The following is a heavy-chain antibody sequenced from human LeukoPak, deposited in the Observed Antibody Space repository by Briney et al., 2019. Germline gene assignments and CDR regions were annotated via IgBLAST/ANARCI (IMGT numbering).Heavy chain of an antibody. CDR3: ARSEDLWNWFDP. V-gene: IGHV1-69*02. J-gene: IGHJ5*02. CDR1: GGTFSSYT. Sequence: ASVKVSCKASGGTFSSYTISWVRQAPGQGLEWMGRIIPILCIANYPQKFQGRVTITADKSTSTDYMELRSLTSEDTAVYYCARSEDLWNWFDPWGQGTLVTVSS. CDR2: IIPILCIA. D-gene: IGHD3-3*01.